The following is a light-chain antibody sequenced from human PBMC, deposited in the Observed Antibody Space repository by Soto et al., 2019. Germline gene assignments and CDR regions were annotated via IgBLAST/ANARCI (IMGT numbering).Light chain of an antibody. CDR2: DAF. J-gene: IGKJ1*01. Sequence: EIVLTQSPGTLSLSPGERATLSCRASQSLNSNYLAWHQQKPGQAPRLLIYDAFSRATGIPARFSGSGSGTEFTLTISSLQSEDFAVYYCQQYNNWPRTFGQGTKVDIK. V-gene: IGKV3D-15*01. CDR1: QSLNSN. CDR3: QQYNNWPRT.